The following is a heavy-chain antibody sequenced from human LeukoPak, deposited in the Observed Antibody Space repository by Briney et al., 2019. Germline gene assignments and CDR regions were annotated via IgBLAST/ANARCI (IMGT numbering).Heavy chain of an antibody. V-gene: IGHV4-30-2*01. CDR2: IYQSGST. CDR3: AGGSGSSPVLAYYYFGMDV. CDR1: GASISSGGYS. J-gene: IGHJ6*02. Sequence: SETLSLTCAVSGASISSGGYSWSWIRQPPGKGLEWIGYIYQSGSTYYNPSLKSRLTISGDRSKNQFSLKLTSVTAADTAVYYCAGGSGSSPVLAYYYFGMDVWGQGTTVTVSS. D-gene: IGHD3-10*01.